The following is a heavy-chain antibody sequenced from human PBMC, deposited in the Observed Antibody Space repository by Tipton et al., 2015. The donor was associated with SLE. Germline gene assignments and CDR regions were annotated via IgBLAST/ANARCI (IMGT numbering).Heavy chain of an antibody. CDR3: AKDSAGYGSGSYNFDY. CDR1: GGSISSYY. V-gene: IGHV4-59*05. J-gene: IGHJ4*02. Sequence: LRLSCTVSGGSISSYYWSWIRQPAGKGLEWIGSIYYSGSTYYNPSLKSRVTISVDTSKNQFSLKLSSVTAADTAVYYCAKDSAGYGSGSYNFDYWGQGTLVTVSS. D-gene: IGHD3-10*01. CDR2: IYYSGST.